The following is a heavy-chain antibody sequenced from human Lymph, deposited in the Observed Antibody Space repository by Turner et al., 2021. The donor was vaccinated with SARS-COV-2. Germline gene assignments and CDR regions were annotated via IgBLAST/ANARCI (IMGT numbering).Heavy chain of an antibody. J-gene: IGHJ6*02. Sequence: QVQLVQSGAEVKKPGASVKVPCKVSVSTLTDLSMHWVRQAPGKGLEWMGGFDPEDGEIIYAQKFQGRVTMTEDTSTDTAYMELSSLRSEDTAVYYCATVLCTGSSCYYYGMDVWGQGTTVTVSS. V-gene: IGHV1-24*01. CDR2: FDPEDGEI. D-gene: IGHD2-15*01. CDR3: ATVLCTGSSCYYYGMDV. CDR1: VSTLTDLS.